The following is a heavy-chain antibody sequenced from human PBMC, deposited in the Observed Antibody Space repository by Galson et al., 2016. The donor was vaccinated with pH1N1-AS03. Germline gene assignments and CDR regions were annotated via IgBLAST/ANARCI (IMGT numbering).Heavy chain of an antibody. CDR3: VTGNQNYFDY. J-gene: IGHJ4*02. Sequence: SLRLSCAASGFTFRTFGMHWVRQAPGKGLGWVAVIWNDGSLKKYGDSVKGRFIISRDNSNNTVSLEMSSLRAEDTAVYYCVTGNQNYFDYWGQGTLVTVSS. D-gene: IGHD2-8*02. V-gene: IGHV3-33*01. CDR2: IWNDGSLK. CDR1: GFTFRTFG.